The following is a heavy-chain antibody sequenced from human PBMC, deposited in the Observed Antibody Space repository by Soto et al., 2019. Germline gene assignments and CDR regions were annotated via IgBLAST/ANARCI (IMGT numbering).Heavy chain of an antibody. CDR2: STHTGNT. J-gene: IGHJ4*02. CDR3: ARSGEHPLDY. D-gene: IGHD1-26*01. V-gene: IGHV1-18*01. Sequence: QVRLVQSGPEVKKPGASVKASCKTSGYAFPHYVINWVRQAPGHGLEWMGFSTHTGNTNYAQNFQGRVVLTTDTSTSTAYMEVTSLRSDDTAVYYCARSGEHPLDYWGQGTPVTVSS. CDR1: GYAFPHYV.